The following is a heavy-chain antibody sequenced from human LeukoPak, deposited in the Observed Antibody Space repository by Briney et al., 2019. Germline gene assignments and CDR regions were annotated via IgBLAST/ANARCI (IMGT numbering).Heavy chain of an antibody. CDR3: ARASIKNGWFDP. CDR1: GFTFSSYA. CDR2: ISYDGSNK. D-gene: IGHD3-10*01. Sequence: GGSLRLSCAASGFTFSSYAMHWVRQAPGKGLERVAVISYDGSNKYYADSVKGRFTISRDNSKNTLYLQMNSLRAEDTAVYYCARASIKNGWFDPWGQGTLVTVSS. J-gene: IGHJ5*02. V-gene: IGHV3-30-3*01.